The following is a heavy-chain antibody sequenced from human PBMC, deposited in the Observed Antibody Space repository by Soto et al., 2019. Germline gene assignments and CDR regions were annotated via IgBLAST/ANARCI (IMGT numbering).Heavy chain of an antibody. CDR2: ISTGGAYM. CDR1: GFTFRNYN. CDR3: ARDIASPGGDYFDS. Sequence: EVQLVESGGGLVKAGGSLRLFCTASGFTFRNYNMNWVPQPPGKGLEWVSSISTGGAYMFYADSVKGRFTISRDNAQNSLFLQIDSPRAEDSAVYYCARDIASPGGDYFDSWGQGTLVTVSS. J-gene: IGHJ4*02. V-gene: IGHV3-21*06. D-gene: IGHD2-21*01.